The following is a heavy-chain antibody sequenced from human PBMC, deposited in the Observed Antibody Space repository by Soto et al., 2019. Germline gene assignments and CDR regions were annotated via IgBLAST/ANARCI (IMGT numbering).Heavy chain of an antibody. CDR2: IYDSGST. CDR3: ARDTGRDGYNWAFDS. V-gene: IGHV4-31*03. D-gene: IGHD1-1*01. J-gene: IGHJ4*02. CDR1: GDSISSGGNY. Sequence: QVQLQESGPGLVKPSQTLSLTCTVSGDSISSGGNYWTWIRQHPGKGLEWIGYIYDSGSTYYTPSLQSRVSISADTSKKQFSLNLRSVTAADTAVYYCARDTGRDGYNWAFDSWGQGTLVTVSS.